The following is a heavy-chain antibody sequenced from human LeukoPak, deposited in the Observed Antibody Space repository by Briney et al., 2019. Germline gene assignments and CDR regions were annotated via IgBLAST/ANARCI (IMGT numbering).Heavy chain of an antibody. CDR3: AKGRHIVVVADAFDI. V-gene: IGHV3-23*01. Sequence: GGSLRLFCAASGFTFSSYAMSWVRQAPGKGLEWVSAISGSGGSTYYADSVKGRFTISRDNSKNTLYLQMNSLRAEDTAVYYCAKGRHIVVVADAFDIWGQGTMVTVSS. CDR1: GFTFSSYA. J-gene: IGHJ3*02. D-gene: IGHD2-21*01. CDR2: ISGSGGST.